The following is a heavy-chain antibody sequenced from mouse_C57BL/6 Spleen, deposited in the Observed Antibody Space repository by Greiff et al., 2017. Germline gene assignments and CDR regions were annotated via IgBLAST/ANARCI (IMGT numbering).Heavy chain of an antibody. D-gene: IGHD1-1*01. J-gene: IGHJ2*01. V-gene: IGHV1-72*01. CDR2: IDPNSGGT. CDR1: GYTFTSYW. Sequence: QVQLQQPGAELVKPGASVKLSCKASGYTFTSYWMHWVKQRPGRGLEWLGRIDPNSGGTKYNEKFKSKATLTVDKPSSTSYMQLSSLTSEVAAVYYCAREGNLLRRYWGQGTTLTVSS. CDR3: AREGNLLRRY.